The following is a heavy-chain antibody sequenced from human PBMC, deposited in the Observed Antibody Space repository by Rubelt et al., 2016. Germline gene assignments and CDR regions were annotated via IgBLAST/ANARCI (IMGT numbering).Heavy chain of an antibody. CDR2: IYYSGST. CDR1: GGSISDYY. Sequence: QVQLLESGPGLVKPSETLSLTCTVSGGSISDYYWNWIRQAPGQGLELIGYIYYSGSTNYNPSLKSRITMSVDTSKNQVSLKLSSGTAAETAVYYCARGEVAVNAFAIWGQGTMVTVSS. D-gene: IGHD6-19*01. CDR3: ARGEVAVNAFAI. V-gene: IGHV4-59*03. J-gene: IGHJ3*02.